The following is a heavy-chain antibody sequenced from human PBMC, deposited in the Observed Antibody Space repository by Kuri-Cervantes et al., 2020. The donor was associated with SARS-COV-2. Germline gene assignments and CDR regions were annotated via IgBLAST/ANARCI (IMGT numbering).Heavy chain of an antibody. D-gene: IGHD1-26*01. Sequence: GESLKISCAASGFTFSSYGMHWVRQAPGKGLEWVALISYDGSDKNYADSVKGRFTISRDNSKNTLYLQMSTLKTEDTAMFYCARDASYSGSYGSFQHWGQGTLVTVSS. J-gene: IGHJ1*01. CDR1: GFTFSSYG. CDR2: ISYDGSDK. CDR3: ARDASYSGSYGSFQH. V-gene: IGHV3-30*05.